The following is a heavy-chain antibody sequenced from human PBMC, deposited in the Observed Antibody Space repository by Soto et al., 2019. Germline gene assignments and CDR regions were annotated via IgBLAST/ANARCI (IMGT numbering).Heavy chain of an antibody. J-gene: IGHJ4*02. CDR2: MNPNSGNT. Sequence: GASVKVSCKASGYTFTSYDINWVRQATGQGLEWMGWMNPNSGNTGYAQKFQGRVTMTRNTSIGTAYMELSSLRSEDTAVYYCARGNFVREYSSSYCDYWGQGTLVTVSS. V-gene: IGHV1-8*01. CDR3: ARGNFVREYSSSYCDY. CDR1: GYTFTSYD. D-gene: IGHD6-6*01.